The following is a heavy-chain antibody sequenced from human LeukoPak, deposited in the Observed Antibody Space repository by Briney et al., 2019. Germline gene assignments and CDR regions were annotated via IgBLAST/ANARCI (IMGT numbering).Heavy chain of an antibody. CDR3: ARVVAAVGSYYFDC. V-gene: IGHV3-72*01. Sequence: GGSLRLSCAASGFTFSDHYMDWVRQAPGKGLEWVGRIGNKAKSYTTEYAASVKGRFTISRDDSKNSLYLQMNSLKTEDTAVYYCARVVAAVGSYYFDCWGQGTLVTVSS. D-gene: IGHD6-13*01. CDR1: GFTFSDHY. CDR2: IGNKAKSYTT. J-gene: IGHJ4*02.